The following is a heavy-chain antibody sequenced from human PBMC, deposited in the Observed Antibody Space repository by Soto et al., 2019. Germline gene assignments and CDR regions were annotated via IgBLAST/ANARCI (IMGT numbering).Heavy chain of an antibody. V-gene: IGHV3-23*01. Sequence: PGGSLRLSCAASGFTFSSYAMTRVRQAPGKGLEWVSTIRGSGGNTYYADSVKGRFTISRDNSKNTLYLQMNSLRAEDTAIYYCAKAYSTLIHFDYWGQGTLVTVSS. J-gene: IGHJ4*02. D-gene: IGHD3-16*01. CDR1: GFTFSSYA. CDR2: IRGSGGNT. CDR3: AKAYSTLIHFDY.